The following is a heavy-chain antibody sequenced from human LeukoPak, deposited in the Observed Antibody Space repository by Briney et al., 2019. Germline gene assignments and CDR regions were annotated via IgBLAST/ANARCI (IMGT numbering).Heavy chain of an antibody. Sequence: SETLSLTCTVSGGSISSYYRSWIRQPPGKGLEWIGYIYSSGSTSYNPSLKSRVTRSIDTSKNQFSLKVKSVTAADTAVYYCARESNGDYSDYWGQGTLVTVSS. CDR3: ARESNGDYSDY. CDR2: IYSSGST. V-gene: IGHV4-59*01. D-gene: IGHD4-17*01. CDR1: GGSISSYY. J-gene: IGHJ4*02.